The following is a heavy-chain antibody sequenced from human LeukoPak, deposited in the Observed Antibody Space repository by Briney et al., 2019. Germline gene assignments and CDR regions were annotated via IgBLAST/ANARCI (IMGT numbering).Heavy chain of an antibody. CDR2: IYHSGTT. D-gene: IGHD1/OR15-1a*01. CDR3: ARVGEQYYFDY. V-gene: IGHV4-34*01. J-gene: IGHJ4*02. CDR1: GGSFSGYY. Sequence: SETLSLTCAVYGGSFSGYYWSWIRQPPGKGLEWIGSIYHSGTTYYNPSLKSRVTISVDTSKNQFSLKLSSVTAADTAVYYCARVGEQYYFDYWGQGTLVTVSS.